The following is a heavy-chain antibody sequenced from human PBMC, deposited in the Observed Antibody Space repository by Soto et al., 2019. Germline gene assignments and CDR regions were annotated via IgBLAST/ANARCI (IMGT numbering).Heavy chain of an antibody. D-gene: IGHD6-6*01. J-gene: IGHJ6*03. CDR3: ARRPLPRSSANSYYHMEV. Sequence: EVQLVQSGAEVKKPGESLKISCKGTGYSFVSYWIGWVRQMPGKGLEWMGIIYPADSDIRSSPSFQGQVTISVDTSISTAFLEWSSLKASDSGMDFCARRPLPRSSANSYYHMEVWGKGTTVSVSS. CDR2: IYPADSDI. CDR1: GYSFVSYW. V-gene: IGHV5-51*03.